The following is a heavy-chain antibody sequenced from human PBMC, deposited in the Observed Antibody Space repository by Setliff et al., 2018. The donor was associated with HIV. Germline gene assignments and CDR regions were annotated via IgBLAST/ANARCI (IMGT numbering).Heavy chain of an antibody. V-gene: IGHV4-39*01. Sequence: PSETLSLTCTVSGGSISSSSYYWGWIRQPPGKGREWIGSIFYSGSANYNPSLRSPVAISVDTSKNQFSLKLSSVTAADTAVYYCARITVSELGYYGMDVWGQGTTVTVSS. CDR3: ARITVSELGYYGMDV. CDR2: IFYSGSA. CDR1: GGSISSSSYY. J-gene: IGHJ6*02. D-gene: IGHD1-7*01.